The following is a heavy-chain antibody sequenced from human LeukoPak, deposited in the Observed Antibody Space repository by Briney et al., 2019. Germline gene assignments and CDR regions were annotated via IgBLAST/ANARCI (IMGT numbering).Heavy chain of an antibody. J-gene: IGHJ4*02. D-gene: IGHD2-15*01. V-gene: IGHV1-2*02. CDR3: ATLGAASFDY. Sequence: ASVKVSCKTSGYTFSDYYIHWVRQAPGQGLEWMGWIVPHSGGTKYAQKFQGRVTMTRDTSISTAYMELSRLRYDDTAVYYCATLGAASFDYWGQGALVTVSS. CDR1: GYTFSDYY. CDR2: IVPHSGGT.